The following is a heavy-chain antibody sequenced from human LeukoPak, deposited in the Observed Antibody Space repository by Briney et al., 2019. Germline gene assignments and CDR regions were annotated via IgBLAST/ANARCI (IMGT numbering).Heavy chain of an antibody. V-gene: IGHV3-53*01. CDR2: IYSDGST. CDR1: GFTVSSNY. CDR3: ARDLELMGYSSGWYPY. J-gene: IGHJ4*02. D-gene: IGHD6-19*01. Sequence: GGSLRLSCAASGFTVSSNYMSWVRQAPGTGLEWVSEIYSDGSTYYAASVKGRFSISRDKSKNTVYLQMNSLRAEDTAVYYCARDLELMGYSSGWYPYWGQGTLVTVSS.